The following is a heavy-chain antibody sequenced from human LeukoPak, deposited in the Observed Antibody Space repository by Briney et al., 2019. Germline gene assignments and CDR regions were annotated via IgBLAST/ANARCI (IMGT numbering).Heavy chain of an antibody. D-gene: IGHD6-13*01. CDR3: ARGRVAAAGTKWYFDL. CDR2: ISYTRSTI. J-gene: IGHJ2*01. CDR1: GFIFSDYY. V-gene: IGHV3-11*01. Sequence: GGSLRLSCAASGFIFSDYYMTWVRQAPGKGLEWVSFISYTRSTIYYADSVKGRFTISRDNAQNSLYLQMNSPTVEDAAVYYCARGRVAAAGTKWYFDLWGRGSLVTVSS.